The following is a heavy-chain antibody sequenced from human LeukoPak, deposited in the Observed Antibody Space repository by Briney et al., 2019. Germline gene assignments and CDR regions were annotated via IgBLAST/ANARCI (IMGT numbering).Heavy chain of an antibody. Sequence: PSETLSLTCAVYGGSFSGYYWSWIRQPPGKGLEWIGEINHSGSTNYNPSLKSRVTISVDTSKNQFSLKLSSVTAADTAVYCCASSMVRGVRNPNWFDPWGQGTLVTVSS. V-gene: IGHV4-34*01. CDR2: INHSGST. CDR3: ASSMVRGVRNPNWFDP. D-gene: IGHD3-10*01. CDR1: GGSFSGYY. J-gene: IGHJ5*02.